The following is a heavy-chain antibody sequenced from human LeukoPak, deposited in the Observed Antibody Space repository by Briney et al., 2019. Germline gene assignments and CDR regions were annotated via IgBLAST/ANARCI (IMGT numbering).Heavy chain of an antibody. J-gene: IGHJ4*02. Sequence: SETLSLTCAVYGGSFSGYYWSWIRQPPGKGLEWIGDINHSGSTNYNPSLKSRVTISVDTSKNQFSLKLSSVTAVDTAVYYCARVKDHYFDYWGQGSLVTVSS. CDR1: GGSFSGYY. V-gene: IGHV4-34*01. CDR2: INHSGST. CDR3: ARVKDHYFDY.